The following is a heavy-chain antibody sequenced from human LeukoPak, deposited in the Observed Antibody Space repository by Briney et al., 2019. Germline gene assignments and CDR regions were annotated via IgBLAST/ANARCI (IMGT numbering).Heavy chain of an antibody. D-gene: IGHD6-19*01. V-gene: IGHV3-30-3*01. CDR3: ARNSIAVAGYFQH. Sequence: PGGSLRLSCEASGFTFSSYAMHWVRQAPGKGLEWVAVISYDGSNKYYADSVKGRFTISRDNSKNTLYLQMNSLRAEDTAVYYCARNSIAVAGYFQHWGQGTLVTVSS. CDR2: ISYDGSNK. CDR1: GFTFSSYA. J-gene: IGHJ1*01.